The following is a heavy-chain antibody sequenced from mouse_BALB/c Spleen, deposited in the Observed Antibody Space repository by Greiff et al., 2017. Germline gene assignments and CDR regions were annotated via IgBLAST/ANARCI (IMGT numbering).Heavy chain of an antibody. CDR3: ARGGSSGPLDY. V-gene: IGHV1S56*01. CDR2: IYPGDGST. CDR1: GYTFTSYY. Sequence: VQLQQSGPELVKPGASVKMSCKASGYTFTSYYIHWVKQRPGQGLEWIGWIYPGDGSTKYNEKFKGKTTLTADKSSSTAYMLLSSLTSEDSAIYFCARGGSSGPLDYWGQGTTLTVSS. J-gene: IGHJ2*01. D-gene: IGHD3-1*01.